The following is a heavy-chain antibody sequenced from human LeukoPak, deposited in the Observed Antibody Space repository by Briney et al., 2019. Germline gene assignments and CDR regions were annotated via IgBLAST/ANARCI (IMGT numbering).Heavy chain of an antibody. CDR1: GFTFSSYT. CDR3: AKRGIAEAASFDY. V-gene: IGHV3-23*01. D-gene: IGHD6-13*01. Sequence: GGSLRLSCAASGFTFSSYTMSWVRQAPGKGLERVSTIYGSGDDTYYADSVKGRFTISRDCSKSTLYLQMSSLRADDTAVYYCAKRGIAEAASFDYWGQGTLVTVSS. CDR2: IYGSGDDT. J-gene: IGHJ4*02.